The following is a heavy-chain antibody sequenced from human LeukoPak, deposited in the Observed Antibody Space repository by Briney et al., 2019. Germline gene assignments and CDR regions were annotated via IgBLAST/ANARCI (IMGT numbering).Heavy chain of an antibody. V-gene: IGHV1-69*04. CDR2: IVPVIGVA. D-gene: IGHD3-22*01. CDR1: GYTFTSYD. Sequence: SVKVSCKASGYTFTSYDINWVRQAPGQGLEWVGRIVPVIGVATYAQSLQGRVIITADRSTNTAYMELSSLRFEDSAVYFCARHSSRGHYYDFDFWGQGSLVTVSS. CDR3: ARHSSRGHYYDFDF. J-gene: IGHJ4*02.